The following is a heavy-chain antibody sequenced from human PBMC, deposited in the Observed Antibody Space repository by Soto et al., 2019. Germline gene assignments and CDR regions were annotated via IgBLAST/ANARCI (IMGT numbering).Heavy chain of an antibody. CDR2: ISYDGSNK. CDR3: ARGDSSGYYYFDY. D-gene: IGHD3-22*01. V-gene: IGHV3-30-3*01. Sequence: PGGSLRLSCAASGFTFSSYAMHWVRQAPGKGLEWVAVISYDGSNKYYADSVKGRFTISRDNSKNTLYLQMNSLRAEDTAVYYCARGDSSGYYYFDYWGQGTLVTVS. J-gene: IGHJ4*02. CDR1: GFTFSSYA.